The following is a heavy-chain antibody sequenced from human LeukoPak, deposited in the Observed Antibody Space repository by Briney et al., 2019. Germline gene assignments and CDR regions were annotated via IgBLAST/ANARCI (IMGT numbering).Heavy chain of an antibody. CDR2: IDPNSGGT. V-gene: IGHV1-2*02. CDR1: TYTFTDYY. Sequence: ASVKVSCKASTYTFTDYYMHWVRQAPGQGLEWMGWIDPNSGGTNYAQKFQGRVTMTRDTSISTAYMELSRLRSDDTAVYYCARGGDPLGMAHDAFDIWGQGTMVTVSS. CDR3: ARGGDPLGMAHDAFDI. D-gene: IGHD5-24*01. J-gene: IGHJ3*02.